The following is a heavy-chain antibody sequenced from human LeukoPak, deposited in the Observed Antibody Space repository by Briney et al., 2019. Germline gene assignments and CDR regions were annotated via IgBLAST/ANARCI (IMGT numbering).Heavy chain of an antibody. Sequence: ASVKVSCKASGYTFTGYYMHWVRQAPGQGLEWMGWINPNSGGTSYAQKFQGRVTMTRDTSTSTVYMQLSSLRSEDTAVYYCARFPSTATTPNAFDIWGQGTMVTVSS. CDR3: ARFPSTATTPNAFDI. CDR2: INPNSGGT. CDR1: GYTFTGYY. J-gene: IGHJ3*02. D-gene: IGHD4-17*01. V-gene: IGHV1-2*02.